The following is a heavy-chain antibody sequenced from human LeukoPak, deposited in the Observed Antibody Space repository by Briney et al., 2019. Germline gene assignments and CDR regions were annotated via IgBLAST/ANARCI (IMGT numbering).Heavy chain of an antibody. D-gene: IGHD5-12*01. Sequence: GGSLGLSCAASGFIFSNYWMGWVRRAPGKGLEWVANIKQDGSEIYYVDSVKGRLTISTDTAKDSLYLQKNSLRAEDTAVYYCARDRGQSGYDLYDYWGQGTLVTVSS. CDR2: IKQDGSEI. V-gene: IGHV3-7*01. J-gene: IGHJ4*02. CDR1: GFIFSNYW. CDR3: ARDRGQSGYDLYDY.